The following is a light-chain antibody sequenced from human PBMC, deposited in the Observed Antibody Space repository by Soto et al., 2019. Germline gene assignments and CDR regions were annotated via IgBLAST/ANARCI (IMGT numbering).Light chain of an antibody. CDR2: GNS. CDR3: SSYAGSSVPVA. CDR1: SSNIGAGYD. V-gene: IGLV1-40*01. Sequence: QSVLTQPPSVSGAPGQRVTISCTGSSSNIGAGYDVHWYQQLPGTAPKLLIYGNSNRPSGVPDRFSGSKSGTSASLAITGLQAEDEADYYCSSYAGSSVPVAFGGGTKLTVL. J-gene: IGLJ2*01.